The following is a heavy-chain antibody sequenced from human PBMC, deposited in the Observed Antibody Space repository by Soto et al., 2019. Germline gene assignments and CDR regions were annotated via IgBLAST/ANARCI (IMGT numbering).Heavy chain of an antibody. CDR3: ARVRLGPLGYYYYYGMDV. V-gene: IGHV1-69*13. Sequence: GASVKVSCKASGGTFSSYAISWVRQAPGRGLEWMGGIIPIFGTANYAQKFQGRVTITADESTSTAYMELSSLRSEDTAVYYCARVRLGPLGYYYYYGMDVWGQGTTVTVSS. J-gene: IGHJ6*02. CDR2: IIPIFGTA. CDR1: GGTFSSYA. D-gene: IGHD3-16*01.